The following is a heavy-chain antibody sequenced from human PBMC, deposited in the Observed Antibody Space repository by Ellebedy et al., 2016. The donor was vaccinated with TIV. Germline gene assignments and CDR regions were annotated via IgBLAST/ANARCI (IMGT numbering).Heavy chain of an antibody. CDR2: INPTSGNT. CDR1: GYAFTSYD. J-gene: IGHJ6*02. D-gene: IGHD3-10*02. V-gene: IGHV1-8*01. Sequence: AASVKVSCKASGYAFTSYDINWVRQAPGQGLEWLGWINPTSGNTGYAQKFQGRVTMTRDNSISTAYMELSSLTSEDTAVYYCARDFEFMIYVNGGEYYHYALDVWGQGTTVTVAS. CDR3: ARDFEFMIYVNGGEYYHYALDV.